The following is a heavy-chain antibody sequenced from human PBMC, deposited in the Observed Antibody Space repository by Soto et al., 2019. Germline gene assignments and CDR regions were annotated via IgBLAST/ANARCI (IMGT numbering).Heavy chain of an antibody. D-gene: IGHD6-6*01. V-gene: IGHV3-15*01. J-gene: IGHJ6*02. CDR1: GFTFSNAW. CDR3: TTLEYSSSSNTSRVWYYYYYGMDV. CDR2: IKIKTDGVTT. Sequence: PXGSLRLSFAASGFTFSNAWMSWVRQAPGKGLDWVGRIKIKTDGVTTDYAAPVKGRFTISRDDSKNTLYLQMNSLKTEDTAVYYCTTLEYSSSSNTSRVWYYYYYGMDVWGQGTTVTVSS.